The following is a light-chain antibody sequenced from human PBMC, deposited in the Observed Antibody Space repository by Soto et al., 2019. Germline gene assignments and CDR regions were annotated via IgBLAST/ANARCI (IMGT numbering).Light chain of an antibody. J-gene: IGLJ2*01. CDR2: GNN. Sequence: QSVLTQPPSVSGASGQRVTISCTGSSSNIGAGYDVHWYQQLPGRAPKLLIYGNNNRPSGIPDRFSGSESGTSASLAITGLQAEDEADYYCLSWTTRRALVFGGGTKLTVL. CDR1: SSNIGAGYD. V-gene: IGLV1-40*01. CDR3: LSWTTRRALV.